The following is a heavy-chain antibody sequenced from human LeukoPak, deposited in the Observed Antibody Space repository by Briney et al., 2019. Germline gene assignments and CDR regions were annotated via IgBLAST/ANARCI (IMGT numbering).Heavy chain of an antibody. D-gene: IGHD6-13*01. CDR1: GFTFSSKT. CDR3: GRVIAGAIDY. CDR2: INLDGSDR. Sequence: GGSLRLSCGASGFTFSSKTMNWVRQAPGKGLEWVANINLDGSDRFYVGFVKGRFTISRDNADNSLYLQMNSLRAEDTAVYYCGRVIAGAIDYWGQGTLVTVSS. J-gene: IGHJ4*02. V-gene: IGHV3-7*01.